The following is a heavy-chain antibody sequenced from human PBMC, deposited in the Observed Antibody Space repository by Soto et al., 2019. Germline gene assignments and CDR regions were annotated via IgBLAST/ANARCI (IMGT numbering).Heavy chain of an antibody. D-gene: IGHD6-19*01. CDR3: ARVAAVAGPFDY. V-gene: IGHV1-2*02. CDR1: VYTWTCYY. Sequence: SVNVCCKSSVYTWTCYYMHLVRQAPGQGLEWMGWINPNSGGTNHAQKFQGRVTMTRDTSISTDYMELSRLRSDDTAVYYCARVAAVAGPFDYWGQGTLVTVSS. J-gene: IGHJ4*02. CDR2: INPNSGGT.